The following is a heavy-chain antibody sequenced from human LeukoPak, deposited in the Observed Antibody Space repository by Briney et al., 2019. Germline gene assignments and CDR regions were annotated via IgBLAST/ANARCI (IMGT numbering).Heavy chain of an antibody. J-gene: IGHJ6*02. D-gene: IGHD5-18*01. CDR2: IRSKAYGGTT. CDR1: GFTFGDHA. CDR3: TRGPIHLWLYCGMDV. Sequence: GGSLRLSCTASGFTFGDHAMSWVRQAPGKGLEWAGFIRSKAYGGTTEYAASVKGRFTISRDDSKSIAYLQMNSLKTEDTAVYYCTRGPIHLWLYCGMDVWGQGTTVIVSS. V-gene: IGHV3-49*04.